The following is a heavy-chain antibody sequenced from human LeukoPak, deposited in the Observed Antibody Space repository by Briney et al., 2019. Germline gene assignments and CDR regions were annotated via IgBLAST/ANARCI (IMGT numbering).Heavy chain of an antibody. Sequence: GASVKVSCKASGYTFTGYYMHWVRHAPGQGLEWMGWINPNRGGTNYVQKCQGRVTMTRDTSISTAYMELSRLRSDDTAVYYCARDFWSGYFYYYGMDVWGQGTTVTVSS. V-gene: IGHV1-2*02. CDR1: GYTFTGYY. CDR2: INPNRGGT. D-gene: IGHD3-3*01. CDR3: ARDFWSGYFYYYGMDV. J-gene: IGHJ6*02.